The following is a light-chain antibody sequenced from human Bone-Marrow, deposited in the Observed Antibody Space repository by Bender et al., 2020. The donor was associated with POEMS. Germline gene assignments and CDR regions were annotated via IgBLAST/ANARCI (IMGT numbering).Light chain of an antibody. CDR3: AAWDAGLSGGV. CDR2: SDN. Sequence: QSVLTQLPSASGTPGQRVTISCSGSNSNIGTNAVNWYQQFPGTAPQLLIYSDNQRPSGVPDRFYAFKSGTSASLAISRLQSEGEADYYCAAWDAGLSGGVFGGGTKLTVL. CDR1: NSNIGTNA. V-gene: IGLV1-44*01. J-gene: IGLJ3*02.